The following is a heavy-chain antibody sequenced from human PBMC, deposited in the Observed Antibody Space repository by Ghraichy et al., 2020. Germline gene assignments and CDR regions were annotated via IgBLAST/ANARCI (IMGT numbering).Heavy chain of an antibody. J-gene: IGHJ4*02. V-gene: IGHV3-7*01. D-gene: IGHD3-22*01. CDR3: ARDVRYYYDSSGYLDY. CDR1: GFTFSSYW. CDR2: IKQDGSEK. Sequence: GGSLRLSCAASGFTFSSYWMSWVRQAPGKGLEWVANIKQDGSEKYYVDFVKGRFTISRDNAKNSLYLQMNSLRAEDTAVYYCARDVRYYYDSSGYLDYWGQGTLVTVSS.